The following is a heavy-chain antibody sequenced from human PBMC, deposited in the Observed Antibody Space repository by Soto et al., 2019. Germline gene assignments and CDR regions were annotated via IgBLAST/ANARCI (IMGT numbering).Heavy chain of an antibody. CDR1: GFTVSSNY. D-gene: IGHD5-12*01. Sequence: GGSLRLSCAASGFTVSSNYMSWVRQAPGKGLEWISVIYSGGSTYYADSVKGRFTISRDNSKNTLYLQMNSLRAEDTAVYYCARDRRWLRPYYYYGMDVWGQGTTVTVSS. J-gene: IGHJ6*02. V-gene: IGHV3-53*01. CDR2: IYSGGST. CDR3: ARDRRWLRPYYYYGMDV.